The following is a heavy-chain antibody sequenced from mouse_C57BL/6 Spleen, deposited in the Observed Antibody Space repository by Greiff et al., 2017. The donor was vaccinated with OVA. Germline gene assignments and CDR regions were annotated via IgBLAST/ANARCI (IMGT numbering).Heavy chain of an antibody. CDR2: IYPGSGNT. CDR3: ASYYYGSEAMDY. V-gene: IGHV1-76*01. D-gene: IGHD1-1*01. J-gene: IGHJ4*01. Sequence: QVQLKESGAELVRPGASVKLSCKASGYTFTDYYINWVKQRPGQGLEWIARIYPGSGNTYYNEKFKGKATLTAEKSSSTAYMQLSSLTSEDSAVYFCASYYYGSEAMDYWGQGTSVTVSS. CDR1: GYTFTDYY.